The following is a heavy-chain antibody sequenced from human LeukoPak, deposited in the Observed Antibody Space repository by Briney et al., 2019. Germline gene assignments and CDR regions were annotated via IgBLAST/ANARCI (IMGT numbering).Heavy chain of an antibody. Sequence: KPSETLSLTCTVSGDSINSYYWSWIRQPAGKGLEWIGRIYSSGSTYYNPSLKGRVTMSVDTSKNQISQKLTSVTAADTAVYYCARDPSYTSGRFDYWGQGTLVTVSS. CDR2: IYSSGST. CDR1: GDSINSYY. V-gene: IGHV4-4*07. J-gene: IGHJ4*02. CDR3: ARDPSYTSGRFDY. D-gene: IGHD6-19*01.